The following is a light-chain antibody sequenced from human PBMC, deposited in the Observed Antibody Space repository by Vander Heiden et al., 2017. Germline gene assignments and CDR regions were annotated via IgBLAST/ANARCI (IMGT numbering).Light chain of an antibody. CDR2: RAS. J-gene: IGKJ4*01. Sequence: EVAMTQSPATLSVSPGERATLSCRASQNINQNLAWFQQKPGQTPRLLIYRASRRATGLPVRFSGSASGTEFNLTISDLQSEDFAVYYCQQYNSWPLFTFGGGTKVEI. V-gene: IGKV3-15*01. CDR1: QNINQN. CDR3: QQYNSWPLFT.